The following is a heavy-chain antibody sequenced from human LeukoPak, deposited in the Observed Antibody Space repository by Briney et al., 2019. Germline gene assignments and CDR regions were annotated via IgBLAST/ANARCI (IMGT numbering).Heavy chain of an antibody. Sequence: GGSLRLSCAASGFTFDDYGMSWVRQAPGKGLEWVSGINWNGGSTGYADSVKGRFTISRDNAKNSLYLQMNTLRAEDTAVYYCARDRPPKYYYDSSGYDNHHSSFDFWGQGTLVTVSS. CDR1: GFTFDDYG. V-gene: IGHV3-20*04. CDR2: INWNGGST. CDR3: ARDRPPKYYYDSSGYDNHHSSFDF. J-gene: IGHJ4*02. D-gene: IGHD3-22*01.